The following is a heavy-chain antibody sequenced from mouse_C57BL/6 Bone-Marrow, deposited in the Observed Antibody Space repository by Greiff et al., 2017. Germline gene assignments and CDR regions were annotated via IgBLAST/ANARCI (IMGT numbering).Heavy chain of an antibody. V-gene: IGHV1-69*01. CDR3: ASGPSTVVEGWYFDV. CDR1: GYTFTSYW. Sequence: QVQLQQPGAELVMPGASVKLSCKASGYTFTSYWMHWVKQRPGQGLEWIGEIDPSDSYTNCNQKCKGKSTLTVDKSSSTAYMPLSSLTSEDSAVYYGASGPSTVVEGWYFDVWGTGTTVTVSS. D-gene: IGHD1-1*01. CDR2: IDPSDSYT. J-gene: IGHJ1*03.